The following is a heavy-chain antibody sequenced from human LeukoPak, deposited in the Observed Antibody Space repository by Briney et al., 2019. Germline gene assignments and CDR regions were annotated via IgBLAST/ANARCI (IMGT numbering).Heavy chain of an antibody. J-gene: IGHJ4*02. CDR2: VKQDGSTK. Sequence: GGSLRLSCAVSGFTFSSHWMNWVRQAPGKGLEWVASVKQDGSTKYYADSVKGRFTITRDNANNSPYLQMDSLRAEDTAVYYCAKAAYCGTDCHYYFEYWGQGTLVIVSS. CDR3: AKAAYCGTDCHYYFEY. CDR1: GFTFSSHW. D-gene: IGHD2-21*02. V-gene: IGHV3-7*05.